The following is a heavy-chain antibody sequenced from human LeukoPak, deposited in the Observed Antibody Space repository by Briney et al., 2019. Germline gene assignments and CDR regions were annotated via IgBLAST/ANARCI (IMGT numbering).Heavy chain of an antibody. CDR1: GYTFTSYY. CDR2: INPSGGST. CDR3: AKGAATKDIVVVGWFDP. J-gene: IGHJ5*02. D-gene: IGHD2-2*01. Sequence: ASVKVSCKASGYTFTSYYMHWVRQAPGQGLEWMGIINPSGGSTSYAQKFQGRATMTRDTSTSTVYMELSSLRSEDTAVYYCAKGAATKDIVVVGWFDPWGQGTLVTVSS. V-gene: IGHV1-46*01.